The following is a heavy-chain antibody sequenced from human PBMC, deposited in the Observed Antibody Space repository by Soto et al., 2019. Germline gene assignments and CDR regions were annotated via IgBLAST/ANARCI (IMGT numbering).Heavy chain of an antibody. Sequence: SVKVSCKASGGTFSSYAISWVRQAPGQGLEWMGGIIPIFGTANYAQKFQGRVTITADESTSTAYMELSSLRSEDTAVYYCASTGTAPYYFDYWGQGTLVTVSS. CDR1: GGTFSSYA. D-gene: IGHD1-1*01. J-gene: IGHJ4*02. V-gene: IGHV1-69*13. CDR3: ASTGTAPYYFDY. CDR2: IIPIFGTA.